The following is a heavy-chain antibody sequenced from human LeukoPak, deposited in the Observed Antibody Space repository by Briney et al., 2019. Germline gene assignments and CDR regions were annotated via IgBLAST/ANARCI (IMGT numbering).Heavy chain of an antibody. J-gene: IGHJ4*02. CDR3: ARAHSGWYDY. D-gene: IGHD6-19*01. V-gene: IGHV3-21*01. Sequence: GGSLRLSCAASGFTFDDYGMSWVRQAPGKGLEWVSSISSSSSYIYYADSVKGRFTISRDNAKNSLCLQMNSLRAEDTAVYYCARAHSGWYDYWGQGTLVTVSS. CDR1: GFTFDDYG. CDR2: ISSSSSYI.